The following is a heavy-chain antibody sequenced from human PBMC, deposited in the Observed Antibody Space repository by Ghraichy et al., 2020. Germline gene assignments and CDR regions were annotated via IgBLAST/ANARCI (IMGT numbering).Heavy chain of an antibody. Sequence: LTCAASGFTFNSYYMSWVRQAPGKGLEWVANIKQDGSDKFFVDSVKGRFTISRDNAKNSLYLQMNSLRAEDTAVYYCAREGIVVVPATMDDAFDIWGQGTMVTVSS. D-gene: IGHD2-2*01. CDR1: GFTFNSYY. J-gene: IGHJ3*02. V-gene: IGHV3-7*03. CDR2: IKQDGSDK. CDR3: AREGIVVVPATMDDAFDI.